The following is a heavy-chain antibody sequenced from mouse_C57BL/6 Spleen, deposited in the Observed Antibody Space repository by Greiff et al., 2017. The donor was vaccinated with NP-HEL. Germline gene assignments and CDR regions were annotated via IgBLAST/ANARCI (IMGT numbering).Heavy chain of an antibody. D-gene: IGHD1-1*01. V-gene: IGHV1-59*01. J-gene: IGHJ2*01. Sequence: QVQLQQPGAELVRPGTSVKLSCKASGYTFTSYWMHWVKQRPGQGLEWIGVIDPSDSYTNYNQKFKGKATLTVDTSSSTAYMQLSSLTSEDSAVYYCARRGSSPSYFDYWGQGTTLTVSS. CDR1: GYTFTSYW. CDR3: ARRGSSPSYFDY. CDR2: IDPSDSYT.